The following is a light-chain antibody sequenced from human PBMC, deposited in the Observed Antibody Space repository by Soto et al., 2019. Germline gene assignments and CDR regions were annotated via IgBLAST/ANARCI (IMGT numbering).Light chain of an antibody. V-gene: IGKV1-39*01. CDR3: QQSYSTPWT. J-gene: IGKJ1*01. CDR1: QSISSY. Sequence: DIQMTQSPSSLSASVGDRVTITCRASQSISSYLNWYQQKPGKAPKPLIYAASSLQSGVPSRFSGSGSGTDFTLTISSLQPEDFATYYCQQSYSTPWTFGQGTKV. CDR2: AAS.